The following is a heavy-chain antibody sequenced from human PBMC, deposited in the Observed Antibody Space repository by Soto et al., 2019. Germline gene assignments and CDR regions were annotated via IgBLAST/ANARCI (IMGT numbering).Heavy chain of an antibody. D-gene: IGHD3-22*01. J-gene: IGHJ6*02. CDR3: ARVRGYYDSSGYYSPYYYYYGMDV. CDR2: SNPSGGST. CDR1: GYTFTSYY. Sequence: ASVKVSCKASGYTFTSYYMHWVRQAPGQGLEWMGISNPSGGSTSYEQKFQGRVTMTRDPSTSTVYMELSSLRSEDTAVYYCARVRGYYDSSGYYSPYYYYYGMDVWGQGTTVTVSS. V-gene: IGHV1-46*01.